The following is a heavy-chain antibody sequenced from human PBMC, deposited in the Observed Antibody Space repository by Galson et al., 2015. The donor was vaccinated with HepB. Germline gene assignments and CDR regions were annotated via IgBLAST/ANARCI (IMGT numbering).Heavy chain of an antibody. D-gene: IGHD3-10*01. CDR2: TYYRSKWYN. CDR3: ARAGGHLGSDWYFDL. V-gene: IGHV6-1*01. J-gene: IGHJ2*01. CDR1: GDSVSSNSAA. Sequence: CAISGDSVSSNSAAWNWIRQSPSRGLEWLGRTYYRSKWYNDYAVSVKSRITINPDTSRNQFSLQLNSATPEDTAVYYCARAGGHLGSDWYFDLWGRGTLVTVSS.